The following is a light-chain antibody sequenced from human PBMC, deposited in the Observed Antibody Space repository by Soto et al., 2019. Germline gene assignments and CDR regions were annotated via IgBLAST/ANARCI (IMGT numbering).Light chain of an antibody. V-gene: IGKV3-15*01. CDR1: QSVSSK. J-gene: IGKJ1*01. Sequence: EIVMTQSPGTLSVSPGARVTLSCRASQSVSSKLVWYQRKPGQAPRLLIYDASTRATGIPGRFSGSGSGTEFTLTISSLQSEDFAVYYCQQYNNWPWTFGQGTKVDI. CDR3: QQYNNWPWT. CDR2: DAS.